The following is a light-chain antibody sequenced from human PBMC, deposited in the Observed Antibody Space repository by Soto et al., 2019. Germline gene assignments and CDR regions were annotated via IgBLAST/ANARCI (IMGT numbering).Light chain of an antibody. Sequence: SYELTQPPSVSVAPGKTARITCGGNNIGSKSVHWYQQKPGQAPVLVIYYDSDRPSGIPERFSGSNSGNTATLTISRVEAGDGADYYCQVWDSSSDRVFGGGTKLTVL. CDR1: NIGSKS. CDR2: YDS. CDR3: QVWDSSSDRV. J-gene: IGLJ2*01. V-gene: IGLV3-21*04.